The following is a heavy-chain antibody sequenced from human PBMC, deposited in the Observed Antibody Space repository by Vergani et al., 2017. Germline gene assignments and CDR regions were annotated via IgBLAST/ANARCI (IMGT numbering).Heavy chain of an antibody. CDR2: IRNKANDYTT. CDR1: GFIFSDHY. CDR3: AKGSRGYTGYFFDY. Sequence: EVQVVEYGGGLVQPGGSLRLSCAASGFIFSDHYLDWVRQAPGKGLEWVGRIRNKANDYTTQYAASVKGRFTISRDDSKSYLYLQMNSLQTEDTALYYCAKGSRGYTGYFFDYWGQGTLATVSS. D-gene: IGHD5-12*01. J-gene: IGHJ4*02. V-gene: IGHV3-72*01.